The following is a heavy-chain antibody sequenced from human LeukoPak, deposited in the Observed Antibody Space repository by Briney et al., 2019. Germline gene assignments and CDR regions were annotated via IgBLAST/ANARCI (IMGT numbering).Heavy chain of an antibody. CDR1: GYTFTGYY. Sequence: GASVKVSCKASGYTFTGYYMHWVRQAPGQGLEWMGRVLPILRVPNYAQNFQGRITITADKSTRTAYMELSSLKFEDTAIYYCATASQYCNHANCFEDVWGQGTTVTVSS. CDR3: ATASQYCNHANCFEDV. CDR2: VLPILRVP. J-gene: IGHJ6*02. D-gene: IGHD2/OR15-2a*01. V-gene: IGHV1-69*04.